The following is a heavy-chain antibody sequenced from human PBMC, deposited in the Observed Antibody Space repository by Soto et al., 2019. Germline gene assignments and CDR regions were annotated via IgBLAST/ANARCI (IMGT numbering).Heavy chain of an antibody. CDR1: GFTFSSYA. CDR2: ISSSGGST. V-gene: IGHV3-23*01. Sequence: PGGSLRLSCAASGFTFSSYAMSWVRQAPGKGLEWVSGISSSGGSTYYADSVKGRFTISRDNSKNTLFLRMNRPRVEDTAVYYCMRPAPRGRHYFYFGMDVWGQGTTVTV. J-gene: IGHJ6*02. D-gene: IGHD3-10*01. CDR3: MRPAPRGRHYFYFGMDV.